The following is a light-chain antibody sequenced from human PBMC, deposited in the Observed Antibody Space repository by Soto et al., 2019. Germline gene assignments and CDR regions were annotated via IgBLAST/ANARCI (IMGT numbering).Light chain of an antibody. J-gene: IGKJ4*01. V-gene: IGKV1-12*01. CDR1: QAISSW. Sequence: DIQMTQSPSSVSVSVGDRVTITCRASQAISSWLAWYQQKPGRAPKLLIYSASSLQNGAPSRFTGSGSGTDFTLTITSLQPDDTAIYYCQQARSFPLTFGGGTKVEIK. CDR3: QQARSFPLT. CDR2: SAS.